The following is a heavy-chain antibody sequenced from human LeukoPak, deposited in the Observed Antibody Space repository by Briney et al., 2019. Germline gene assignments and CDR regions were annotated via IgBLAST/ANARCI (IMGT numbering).Heavy chain of an antibody. D-gene: IGHD6-6*01. Sequence: SETLSLTCSVSGGSISSYYWSWIRQPPGKGLEWIGYIYYSGSTNYNPSLKSRVTISVDTSKNQFSLKLSSVTAADTAVYYCARDYTGVAARRPHYYYYMDVWGKGTTVTVSS. J-gene: IGHJ6*03. CDR3: ARDYTGVAARRPHYYYYMDV. CDR2: IYYSGST. V-gene: IGHV4-59*01. CDR1: GGSISSYY.